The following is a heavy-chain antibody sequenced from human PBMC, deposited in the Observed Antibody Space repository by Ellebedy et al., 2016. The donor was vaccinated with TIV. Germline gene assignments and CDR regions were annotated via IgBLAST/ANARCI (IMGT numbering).Heavy chain of an antibody. D-gene: IGHD3-10*01. CDR1: GFTFSSYG. J-gene: IGHJ6*02. V-gene: IGHV3-30*18. CDR3: AKHGSGEGSYGMDV. CDR2: ISYDGSNK. Sequence: GESLKISXAASGFTFSSYGMHWVRQAPGKGLEWVAVISYDGSNKYYADSVKGRFTISRDNSKNTLYLQMNSLRAEDTAVYYCAKHGSGEGSYGMDVWGQGTTVTVSS.